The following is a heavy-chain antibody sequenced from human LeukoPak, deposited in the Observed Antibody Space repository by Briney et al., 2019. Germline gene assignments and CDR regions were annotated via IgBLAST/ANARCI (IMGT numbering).Heavy chain of an antibody. V-gene: IGHV5-51*01. Sequence: GESLKISCQGSGYSFTTYWIGWVRQMPGKGLEWMGIIYPGDSDTRYSPSFQGQVTISADKSISTAYLQWSSLKASDTAMYYCARRGPSSGRDNWFVPWGQGTLVTVSS. CDR3: ARRGPSSGRDNWFVP. CDR1: GYSFTTYW. J-gene: IGHJ5*02. D-gene: IGHD6-19*01. CDR2: IYPGDSDT.